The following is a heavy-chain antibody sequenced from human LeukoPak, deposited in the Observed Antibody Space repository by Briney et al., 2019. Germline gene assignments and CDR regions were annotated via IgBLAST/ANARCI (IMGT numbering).Heavy chain of an antibody. Sequence: SETLSLTCAVYGGSFSGYYWSWIRQPPGKGLEWIGEINHSGSTNYNPSLKSRVTLSVDTSKNQFSLKLSSVTAADTAVYYCARGSSSWYADAFDIWGQGTMVTVSS. J-gene: IGHJ3*02. CDR2: INHSGST. CDR3: ARGSSSWYADAFDI. CDR1: GGSFSGYY. D-gene: IGHD6-13*01. V-gene: IGHV4-34*01.